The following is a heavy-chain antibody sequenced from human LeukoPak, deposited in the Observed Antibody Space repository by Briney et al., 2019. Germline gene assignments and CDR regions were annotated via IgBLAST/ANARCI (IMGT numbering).Heavy chain of an antibody. CDR2: IIPIFGTA. V-gene: IGHV1-69*06. CDR3: ARDNSVRDEAWWFNP. CDR1: GGTFSNYA. Sequence: GGSVKVSCKASGGTFSNYAISWVRQAPGQGLEWMGGIIPIFGTANYAQKFRGRVTITADKSTRTAYMELSSLRSEDTAVYYCARDNSVRDEAWWFNPWGQGTLVTVSS. J-gene: IGHJ5*02. D-gene: IGHD5-24*01.